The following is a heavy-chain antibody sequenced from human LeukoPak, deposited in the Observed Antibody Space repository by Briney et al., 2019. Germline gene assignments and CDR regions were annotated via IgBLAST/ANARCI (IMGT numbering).Heavy chain of an antibody. Sequence: RASVKVSCKASGGTFSSYAISWVRQAPGQGLEWMGGIIPIFGTANYAQKFQGRVTITADKSTSTAYMELRSLRSDDTAVYYCAREETYDSSGYYFDYWGQGTLVTVSS. V-gene: IGHV1-69*06. CDR2: IIPIFGTA. D-gene: IGHD3-22*01. CDR3: AREETYDSSGYYFDY. CDR1: GGTFSSYA. J-gene: IGHJ4*02.